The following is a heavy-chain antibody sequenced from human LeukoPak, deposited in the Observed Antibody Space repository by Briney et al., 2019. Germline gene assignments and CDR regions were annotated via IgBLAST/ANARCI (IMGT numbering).Heavy chain of an antibody. CDR3: ARDFSLVVGASDS. J-gene: IGHJ5*02. D-gene: IGHD1-26*01. V-gene: IGHV3-23*01. CDR1: RFTFSLYW. Sequence: GGSLRLSCVASRFTFSLYWMTWVRRPPGRGLEWVSTMALSGGPTHYADTVEGRFTISRDDSKSTLYLHINNLRAEDTAVYYCARDFSLVVGASDSWGKGTLVTVSS. CDR2: MALSGGPT.